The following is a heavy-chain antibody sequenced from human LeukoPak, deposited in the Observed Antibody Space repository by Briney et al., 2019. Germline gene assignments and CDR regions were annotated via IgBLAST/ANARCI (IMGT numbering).Heavy chain of an antibody. J-gene: IGHJ3*02. CDR1: SGSIRPNY. CDR2: MYYTGRT. Sequence: PSETLSLTCSVSSGSIRPNYWSWIRQPPEKGLEWIGYMYYTGRTNYNPSLQSRLTISLDTSNNHFSLQLSSVTAADTAVYYCARLLDYDNSGGPDTFDIWGQGTMVTVSS. D-gene: IGHD3-22*01. CDR3: ARLLDYDNSGGPDTFDI. V-gene: IGHV4-59*01.